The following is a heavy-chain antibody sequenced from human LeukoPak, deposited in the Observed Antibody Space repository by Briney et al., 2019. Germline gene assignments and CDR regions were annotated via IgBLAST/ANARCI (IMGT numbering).Heavy chain of an antibody. V-gene: IGHV4-30-2*01. CDR1: GGSISSGGYY. Sequence: SETLSLTCTVSGGSISSGGYYWSWIRQPPGKGLEWIGYIYHSGSTYYNPSLKSRVTISVDRSKNQFSLKLSSVTAADTAVYYCARFPNLSQAFDYWGQGTLVTVSS. D-gene: IGHD1-1*01. CDR3: ARFPNLSQAFDY. J-gene: IGHJ4*02. CDR2: IYHSGST.